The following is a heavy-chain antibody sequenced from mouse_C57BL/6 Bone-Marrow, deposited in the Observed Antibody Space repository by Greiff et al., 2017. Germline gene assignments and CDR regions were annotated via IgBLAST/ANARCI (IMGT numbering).Heavy chain of an antibody. D-gene: IGHD1-1*01. CDR1: GFTFSDYG. J-gene: IGHJ1*03. Sequence: EVQLVESGGGLVKPGGSLKLSCAASGFTFSDYGMHWVRQAPEKGLEWVAYLSSGSSTIYYADTVKGRFTISRDTAKNTLFLQMTSLRSEDTAMYYCARLLLRPYWYFDVWGTGTTVTVSS. V-gene: IGHV5-17*01. CDR2: LSSGSSTI. CDR3: ARLLLRPYWYFDV.